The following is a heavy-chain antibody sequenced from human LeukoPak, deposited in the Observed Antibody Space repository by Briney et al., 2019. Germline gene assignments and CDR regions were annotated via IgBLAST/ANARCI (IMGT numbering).Heavy chain of an antibody. Sequence: SETLSLTCTVSGGSISSYYWSWIRQPPGKGLEWIGYIYYSGSTNYNPSLKSRVTISVDTSKNQFSLKLSSVTAADTAVYYCARHNGGGYKFDYWGQGTLVTVSS. CDR3: ARHNGGGYKFDY. CDR1: GGSISSYY. CDR2: IYYSGST. V-gene: IGHV4-59*08. D-gene: IGHD5-24*01. J-gene: IGHJ4*02.